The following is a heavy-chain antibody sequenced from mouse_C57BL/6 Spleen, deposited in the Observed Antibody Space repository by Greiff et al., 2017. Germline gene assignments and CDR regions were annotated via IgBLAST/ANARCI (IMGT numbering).Heavy chain of an antibody. J-gene: IGHJ3*01. CDR2: IHPNSGST. V-gene: IGHV1-64*01. Sequence: QVQLQQPGAELVKPGASVKLSCKASGYTFTSYWMHWVKQRPGQGLEWIGMIHPNSGSTNYNEKFKSKATLTVDKSSSTAYMQLSSLTSEDSAVYYCARDFYEYGGPWFADWGQGTLVTVSA. CDR1: GYTFTSYW. D-gene: IGHD2-4*01. CDR3: ARDFYEYGGPWFAD.